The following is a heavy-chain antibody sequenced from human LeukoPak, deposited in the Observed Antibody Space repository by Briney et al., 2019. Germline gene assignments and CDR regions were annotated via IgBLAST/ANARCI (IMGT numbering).Heavy chain of an antibody. V-gene: IGHV3-9*01. D-gene: IGHD6-13*01. CDR3: ARAEETGYSSSYFDY. Sequence: GRSLRLSCAASGFTFDDYAMDWGRQAPGEGLGWVSGISWNSGRLGYADSVNGRFTISRDNAKNSLYLQMNSLRAEDTALYYCARAEETGYSSSYFDYWGQGTLVTVSS. J-gene: IGHJ4*02. CDR1: GFTFDDYA. CDR2: ISWNSGRL.